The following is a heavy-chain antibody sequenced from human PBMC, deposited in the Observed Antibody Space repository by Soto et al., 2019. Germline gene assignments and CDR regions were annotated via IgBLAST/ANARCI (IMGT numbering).Heavy chain of an antibody. D-gene: IGHD6-19*01. Sequence: SETLSLSCTVSGGSISSSCYYWGWIRQPPGKGLEWIGSIYYSGSTYYNPSLKSRVTISVDTSKNQFSLKLSSVTAADTAVYYCARQKRYSSGWDPFDYWGQGTLVTV. CDR3: ARQKRYSSGWDPFDY. J-gene: IGHJ4*02. CDR1: GGSISSSCYY. V-gene: IGHV4-39*01. CDR2: IYYSGST.